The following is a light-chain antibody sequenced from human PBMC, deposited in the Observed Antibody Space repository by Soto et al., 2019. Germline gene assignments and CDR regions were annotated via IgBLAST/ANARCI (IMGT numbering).Light chain of an antibody. J-gene: IGLJ2*01. Sequence: QSALTHPASVSGSPGQSITISCTGTSSDVGGYNYVSWYQQHAGKAPKLMIYDVSNRPSGVSNRFSGSKSGNTASLTISGLQAEDEADYYCSSYTSSSTVVFGGGTKLTVL. V-gene: IGLV2-14*01. CDR1: SSDVGGYNY. CDR2: DVS. CDR3: SSYTSSSTVV.